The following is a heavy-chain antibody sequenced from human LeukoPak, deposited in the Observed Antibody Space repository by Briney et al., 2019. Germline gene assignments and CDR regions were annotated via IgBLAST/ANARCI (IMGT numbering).Heavy chain of an antibody. D-gene: IGHD6-19*01. V-gene: IGHV3-48*02. CDR3: AKEPKSYSGWYFDY. CDR1: GFTFSSYS. Sequence: GGSLRLSCAASGFTFSSYSMNWVRQAPGKGLEWVSYISSSSSTIYYADSVKGRFTISRDNAKNSLYLQMNSLRDEDTAVYYCAKEPKSYSGWYFDYWGQGTLVTVSS. J-gene: IGHJ4*02. CDR2: ISSSSSTI.